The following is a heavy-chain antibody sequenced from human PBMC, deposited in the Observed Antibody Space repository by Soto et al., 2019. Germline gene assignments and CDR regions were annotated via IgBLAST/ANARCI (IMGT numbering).Heavy chain of an antibody. V-gene: IGHV1-69*06. Sequence: SSCATSYHRQTNGQGLEWMGGIIPIFGTANYAQKFQGRVTITADKSTSTAYMELSSLRSEDTAVYYCASGGPYDSRAIKSYCLAYWGHGTLLTVSS. D-gene: IGHD3-22*01. CDR1: SSCA. CDR3: ASGGPYDSRAIKSYCLAY. J-gene: IGHJ4*01. CDR2: IIPIFGTA.